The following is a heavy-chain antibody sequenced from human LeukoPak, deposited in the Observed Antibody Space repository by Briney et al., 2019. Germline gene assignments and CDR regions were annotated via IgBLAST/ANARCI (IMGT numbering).Heavy chain of an antibody. D-gene: IGHD1-26*01. CDR1: GFTFSSYA. J-gene: IGHJ1*01. CDR3: VKKVVVGATSPYSDFQD. V-gene: IGHV3-23*01. Sequence: GGSLRLSCIASGFTFSSYAMGWVRQAPGKGLDWVSAISGSGVTTHYAGSVQGRFSISRDNSKNTLYLQMNNLRVEDTALYYCVKKVVVGATSPYSDFQDWGQGTLVTVSS. CDR2: ISGSGVTT.